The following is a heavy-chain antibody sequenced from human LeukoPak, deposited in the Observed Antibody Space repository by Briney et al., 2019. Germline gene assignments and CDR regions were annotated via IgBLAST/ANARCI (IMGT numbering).Heavy chain of an antibody. D-gene: IGHD6-13*01. CDR3: ARDPYSSSWFDY. V-gene: IGHV3-48*03. CDR1: GFTFSSYE. Sequence: QTGGSLRLSCAASGFTFSSYEMNWVRQAPGKGLEWVSYISSSGSTIYYADSVKGRFTISRDNAKNSLYLQMNSLRAEDTAVYYCARDPYSSSWFDYWGQGTLVTVSS. CDR2: ISSSGSTI. J-gene: IGHJ4*02.